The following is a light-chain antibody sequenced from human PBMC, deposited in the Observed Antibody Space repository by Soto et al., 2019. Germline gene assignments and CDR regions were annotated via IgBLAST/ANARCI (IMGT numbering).Light chain of an antibody. CDR1: SSNIGAGYD. Sequence: QSALTQPPSVSGAPGQRVTISCTGSSSNIGAGYDVHWYQQLPGTAPKLLIYGNNNRPSGVPDRFSGSKSGTSASLAITGLQAEDEADYYCQSYDRSLSGRVFGTGTKVTVL. CDR2: GNN. CDR3: QSYDRSLSGRV. V-gene: IGLV1-40*01. J-gene: IGLJ1*01.